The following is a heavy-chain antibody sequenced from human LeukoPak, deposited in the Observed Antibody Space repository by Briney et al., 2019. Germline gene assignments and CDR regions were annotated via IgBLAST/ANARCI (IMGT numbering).Heavy chain of an antibody. CDR1: GFTFSIYT. J-gene: IGHJ4*02. V-gene: IGHV3-23*01. D-gene: IGHD6-13*01. CDR3: AKVSWANYFDY. Sequence: PGGSLRLSCAASGFTFSIYTMSWVRQAPGKGLEWVSAISGIGGNTNYADSVRGRFAISRDNSKNTLYLQMNSLRAEDTAIYYCAKVSWANYFDYWGQGTPVTVSS. CDR2: ISGIGGNT.